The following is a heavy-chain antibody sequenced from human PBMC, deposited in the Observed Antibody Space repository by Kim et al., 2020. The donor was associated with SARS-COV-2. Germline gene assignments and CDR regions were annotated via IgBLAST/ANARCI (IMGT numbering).Heavy chain of an antibody. J-gene: IGHJ3*02. CDR3: AAGRDHVLMVYAIIDDAFDI. Sequence: RFTISRDNSKNTLYLQMNSLRAEDTAVYYCAAGRDHVLMVYAIIDDAFDIWGQGTMVTVSS. V-gene: IGHV3-30*03. D-gene: IGHD2-8*01.